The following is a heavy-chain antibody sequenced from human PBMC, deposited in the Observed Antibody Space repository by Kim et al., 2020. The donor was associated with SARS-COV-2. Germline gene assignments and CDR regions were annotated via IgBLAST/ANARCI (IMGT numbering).Heavy chain of an antibody. V-gene: IGHV4-59*08. Sequence: SETLSLTCTVSGGSISSYYWSWIRQPPGKGLEWIGYIYYSGSTNYNPSLKSRVTISVDTSKNQFSLKLSSVTAADTAVYYCARPSNYYYYYGMDVWGQGTTVTVSS. CDR3: ARPSNYYYYYGMDV. CDR2: IYYSGST. J-gene: IGHJ6*02. CDR1: GGSISSYY.